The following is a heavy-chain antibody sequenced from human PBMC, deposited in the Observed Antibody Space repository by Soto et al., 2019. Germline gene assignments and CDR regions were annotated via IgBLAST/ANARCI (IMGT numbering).Heavy chain of an antibody. Sequence: ASVKVSCKASGYTFTSYYMHWVRQAPGQGLEWMGIINPSGGSTSYAQKFQGRVTMTRDTSTSTVYMELSSLRSEDTAVYYCASISVDTAVVETQIFDYWGQGTLVPVSS. CDR2: INPSGGST. J-gene: IGHJ4*02. D-gene: IGHD5-18*01. CDR1: GYTFTSYY. CDR3: ASISVDTAVVETQIFDY. V-gene: IGHV1-46*03.